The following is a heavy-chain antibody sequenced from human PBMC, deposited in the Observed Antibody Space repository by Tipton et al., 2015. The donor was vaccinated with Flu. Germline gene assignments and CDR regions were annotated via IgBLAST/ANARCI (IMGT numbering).Heavy chain of an antibody. CDR2: VSWDGGDI. V-gene: IGHV3-9*01. CDR3: AKAWVPPTEYSYGYRSDGFDL. CDR1: GFTFDDYA. Sequence: QLVQSGGGLVRPGRSLRLSCVASGFTFDDYAMHWVRQTPGKGLEWVSGVSWDGGDIGYADSVKGRFTISRDNAKKSLYLEMNSLKTEDTALYYCAKAWVPPTEYSYGYRSDGFDLWGQGTMVAVSS. J-gene: IGHJ3*01. D-gene: IGHD5-18*01.